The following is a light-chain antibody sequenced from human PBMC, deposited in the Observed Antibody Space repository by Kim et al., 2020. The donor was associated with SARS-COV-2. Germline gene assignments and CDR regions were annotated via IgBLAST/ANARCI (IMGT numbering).Light chain of an antibody. CDR3: NSRDNSGDHVV. CDR1: SLRTYN. CDR2: GKN. J-gene: IGLJ2*01. V-gene: IGLV3-19*01. Sequence: ALGQTVRITCQGDSLRTYNASWYQKKPGQAPILVIYGKNSRPSGIPDRFSGSSSGNTASLTVTGAQAVDEADYYCNSRDNSGDHVVFGGGTQLTVL.